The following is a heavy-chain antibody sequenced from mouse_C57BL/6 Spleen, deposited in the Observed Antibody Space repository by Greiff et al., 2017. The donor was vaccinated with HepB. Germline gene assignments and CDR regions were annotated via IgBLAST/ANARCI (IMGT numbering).Heavy chain of an antibody. CDR1: GYTFTSYW. J-gene: IGHJ2*01. CDR2: IHPNSGST. CDR3: AREGPHYGSGLDY. Sequence: QVQLQQSGAELVKPGASVKLSCKASGYTFTSYWMHWVKQRPGQGLEWIGMIHPNSGSTNYNEKFKSKATLTVDKSSSTAYMQLSSLTSEDSAVYDCAREGPHYGSGLDYWGQGTTLTVSS. D-gene: IGHD1-1*01. V-gene: IGHV1-64*01.